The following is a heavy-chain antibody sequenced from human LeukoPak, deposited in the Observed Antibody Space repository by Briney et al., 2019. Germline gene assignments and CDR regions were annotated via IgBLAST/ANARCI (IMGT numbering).Heavy chain of an antibody. D-gene: IGHD3-10*01. J-gene: IGHJ4*02. Sequence: SETLSLTCAVYGGSFGGYYWSWIRQPPGKGLEWIGEINHSGSTNYNPSFKSRVTISVDTSKNQFSLKLSSVTAADTAVYYCARGLVRYYYGSGSYSTYFDYWGQGTLVTVSS. CDR3: ARGLVRYYYGSGSYSTYFDY. V-gene: IGHV4-34*01. CDR2: INHSGST. CDR1: GGSFGGYY.